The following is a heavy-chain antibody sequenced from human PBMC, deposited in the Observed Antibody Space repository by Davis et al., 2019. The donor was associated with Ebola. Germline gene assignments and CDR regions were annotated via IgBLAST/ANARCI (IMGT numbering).Heavy chain of an antibody. Sequence: MPSETLSLTCTVSGGSISSYYWSWIRQPPGKGLEWIGYIYYSGSTNYNPSLKSRVTISVDTSKNQFSLKLSSVTAADTAVYYCARVGRYDSGYDTPYFDYWGQGTLVTVSS. D-gene: IGHD5-12*01. V-gene: IGHV4-59*01. CDR1: GGSISSYY. CDR2: IYYSGST. CDR3: ARVGRYDSGYDTPYFDY. J-gene: IGHJ4*02.